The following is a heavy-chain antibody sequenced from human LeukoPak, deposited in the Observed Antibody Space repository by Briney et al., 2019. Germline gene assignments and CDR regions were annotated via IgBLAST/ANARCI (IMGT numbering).Heavy chain of an antibody. J-gene: IGHJ3*02. CDR2: VDPDDGET. V-gene: IGHV1-69-2*01. CDR3: ATYCSSTDCPLGSFHI. CDR1: GYIFTDYY. Sequence: GASVKVSCKASGYIFTDYYIHWVRQAPGKALEWMGRVDPDDGETRFAEKFQGRVIITADTPTGTSYMQMKSLRSEDTATYYCATYCSSTDCPLGSFHIWGQGTLVTVSS. D-gene: IGHD2-2*01.